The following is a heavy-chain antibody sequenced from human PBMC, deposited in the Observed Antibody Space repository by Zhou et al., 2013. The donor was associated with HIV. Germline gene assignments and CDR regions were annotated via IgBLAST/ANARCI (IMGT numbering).Heavy chain of an antibody. Sequence: QVQLVQSGAEMKKPGAAVKVSCRASGYTFASYYVHWVRQAPGQGLEWMGIINPSGGSTSYAQKFQGRVTMTRDTSTSTVYMELSSLRSEDTAVYYCARDQIEYSSSSADYWGQGTLVTVSS. CDR2: INPSGGST. D-gene: IGHD6-6*01. CDR1: GYTFASYY. J-gene: IGHJ4*02. CDR3: ARDQIEYSSSSADY. V-gene: IGHV1-46*01.